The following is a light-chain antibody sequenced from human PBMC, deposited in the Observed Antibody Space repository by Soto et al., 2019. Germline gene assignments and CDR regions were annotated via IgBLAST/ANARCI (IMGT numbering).Light chain of an antibody. V-gene: IGKV3D-20*02. CDR1: QSVSSSY. Sequence: EIVLTQSPVTLSLSPGEGATLSCRASQSVSSSYLAWYQQKPGQAPRLLIYGASSRATGIPDRFSGSGSGTDFTLTASSLEPEDFALYYCQQRSNWPPEITFGQGTRLEIK. CDR2: GAS. J-gene: IGKJ5*01. CDR3: QQRSNWPPEIT.